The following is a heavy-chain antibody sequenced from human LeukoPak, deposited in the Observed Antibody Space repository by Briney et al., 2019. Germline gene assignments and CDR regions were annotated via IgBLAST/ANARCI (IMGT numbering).Heavy chain of an antibody. Sequence: SETLSLTCAIYGGSFSGYYWSWIREPPGKGLEWIGEINHSGITNYSPSLKSRVTISVDTSKNQFSLKLSSVTAADTAVYYCARAGDSSGYCDSWGQGTLVNVSS. V-gene: IGHV4-34*01. J-gene: IGHJ4*02. D-gene: IGHD3-22*01. CDR1: GGSFSGYY. CDR2: INHSGIT. CDR3: ARAGDSSGYCDS.